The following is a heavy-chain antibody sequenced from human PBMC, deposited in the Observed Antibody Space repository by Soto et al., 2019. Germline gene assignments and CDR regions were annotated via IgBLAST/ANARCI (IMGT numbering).Heavy chain of an antibody. CDR1: GGSFSNSY. D-gene: IGHD5-12*01. J-gene: IGHJ4*02. V-gene: IGHV4-59*01. CDR2: FSHSGTT. Sequence: SETLSLTCTVSGGSFSNSYWSWIRQPAGKGLEWIGYFSHSGTTNYHPSLKGRVTMSVDASKNQFSLKLSSVTAADTAMYYCAIPLATTYFDYWGQGTLVTVSS. CDR3: AIPLATTYFDY.